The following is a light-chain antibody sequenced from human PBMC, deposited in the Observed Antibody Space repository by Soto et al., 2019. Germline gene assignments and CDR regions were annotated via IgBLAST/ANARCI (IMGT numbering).Light chain of an antibody. V-gene: IGKV3-11*01. CDR2: DAS. Sequence: EIVLTQPQATLSLSPGERATLSCRASQGVSSYLAWYQQKPGQAPRLLIYDASNRATAIPARFSGSGSGTDFTLTISSLEPEDFAVYYCQQRSNWPPLTFGGGTKVEIK. J-gene: IGKJ4*01. CDR3: QQRSNWPPLT. CDR1: QGVSSY.